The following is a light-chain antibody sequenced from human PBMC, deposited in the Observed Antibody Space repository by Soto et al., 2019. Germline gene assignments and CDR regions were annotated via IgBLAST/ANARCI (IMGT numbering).Light chain of an antibody. CDR1: HSISSW. V-gene: IGKV1-5*01. CDR2: AAS. Sequence: DIPMTQSPSTLSASIGDRVTITCRASHSISSWLAWYQQKPGKVPNLLIYAASTLESGVPSRFSGSGSGTEFTLIISSLQPDDFTTYYCQQYNSYCTFGQGTKVEIK. CDR3: QQYNSYCT. J-gene: IGKJ1*01.